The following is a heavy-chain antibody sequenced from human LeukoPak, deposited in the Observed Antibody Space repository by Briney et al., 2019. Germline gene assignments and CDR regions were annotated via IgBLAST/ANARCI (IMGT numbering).Heavy chain of an antibody. V-gene: IGHV3-74*01. CDR3: ARDRYSSGWTGTLNY. CDR2: INSDGSST. CDR1: GFTFSSYW. D-gene: IGHD6-19*01. Sequence: GGSLRLSCAGSGFTFSSYWMHWVRQAPGKGLVWVSRINSDGSSTSYADSVKGRFTISRDNGKNTLYLQMNSLRVEDTAMYFCARDRYSSGWTGTLNYWGQGTLVTVSS. J-gene: IGHJ4*02.